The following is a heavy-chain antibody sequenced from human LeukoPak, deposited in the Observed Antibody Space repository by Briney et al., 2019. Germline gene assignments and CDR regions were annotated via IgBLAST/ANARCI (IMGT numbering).Heavy chain of an antibody. CDR1: GFTFSSYA. J-gene: IGHJ5*02. D-gene: IGHD2-2*01. Sequence: GGSLRLSCAASGFTFSSYAMSWVRQAPGKGLEWVSAISGSGGSTYYADSVKGRFTISRDNSKNTLYLQMNSLRAEDTAVYYCAKDRIRCSSTSCTSVGFDPWGQGTLVTVSS. CDR3: AKDRIRCSSTSCTSVGFDP. V-gene: IGHV3-23*01. CDR2: ISGSGGST.